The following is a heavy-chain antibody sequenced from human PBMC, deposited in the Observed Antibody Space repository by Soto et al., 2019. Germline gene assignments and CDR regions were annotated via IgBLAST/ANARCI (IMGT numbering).Heavy chain of an antibody. CDR1: GFTFSSYS. J-gene: IGHJ4*02. CDR2: ISSSSSYI. D-gene: IGHD2-15*01. V-gene: IGHV3-21*01. CDR3: ARDTSTSRGGSGIVVVVAATRAFDY. Sequence: GGSLRLSCAASGFTFSSYSMNWVRQAPGKGLEWVSSISSSSSYIYYADSVKGRFTISRDNAKNSLYLQMNSLRAEDTAVYYLARDTSTSRGGSGIVVVVAATRAFDYWGQGTLVTVSS.